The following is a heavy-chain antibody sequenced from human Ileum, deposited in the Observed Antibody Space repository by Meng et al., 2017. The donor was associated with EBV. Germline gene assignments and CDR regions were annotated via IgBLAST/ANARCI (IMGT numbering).Heavy chain of an antibody. CDR2: IYHSGSA. V-gene: IGHV4-4*02. D-gene: IGHD3-3*01. CDR1: GASIISSNW. CDR3: MRDLLILERTEV. J-gene: IGHJ2*01. Sequence: QVHLQESGPGLVKPSGTLSLICAVSGASIISSNWWTWVRQTPGKGLEWIGEIYHSGSANYNPSFKSRATISVDKSKNQFSLTLKSVTAADTAVYYCMRDLLILERTEVWGRGTLVTVSS.